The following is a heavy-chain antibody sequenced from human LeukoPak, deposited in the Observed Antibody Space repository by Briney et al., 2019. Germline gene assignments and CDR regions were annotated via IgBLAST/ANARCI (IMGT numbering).Heavy chain of an antibody. CDR2: IKSKTDGGTT. D-gene: IGHD3-10*01. CDR1: GFAFRNAW. V-gene: IGHV3-15*01. CDR3: TTTLIRGVIMSTFDY. Sequence: GSLRLSCAASGFAFRNAWMNWVRQAPGKGLEWVGRIKSKTDGGTTDYAAPVKGRLTISRGDSKTTLYLQMNSLKTEDTAVYYCTTTLIRGVIMSTFDYWGQGILVTVSS. J-gene: IGHJ4*02.